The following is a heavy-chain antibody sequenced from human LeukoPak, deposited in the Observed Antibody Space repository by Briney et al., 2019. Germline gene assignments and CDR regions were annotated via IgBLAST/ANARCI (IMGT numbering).Heavy chain of an antibody. CDR2: IYYSGSA. CDR3: ARAPRYSGSYYAPKYYFDY. V-gene: IGHV4-59*01. J-gene: IGHJ4*02. CDR1: GGSISSFY. Sequence: TSETLSLTCTVSGGSISSFYWSWIRQPPGKGLEWIGYIYYSGSANYNPSLKSRVTISVDTSKNQFSLKLSSVTAADTAVYYCARAPRYSGSYYAPKYYFDYWGQGTLVTVSS. D-gene: IGHD1-26*01.